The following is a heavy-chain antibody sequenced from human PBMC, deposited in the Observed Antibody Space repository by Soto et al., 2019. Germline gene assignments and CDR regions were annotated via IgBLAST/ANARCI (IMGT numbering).Heavy chain of an antibody. Sequence: PSETLSLTCAVSGYSISSSNWWGWIRQPPGKGLEWIGYIYYSGSTYYNPSLKSRVTMSVDTSKSQFSLKLSSVTAVDTAVYYCARTDSGYSSGWYYWGQGTLVTVSS. CDR3: ARTDSGYSSGWYY. D-gene: IGHD6-19*01. V-gene: IGHV4-28*01. J-gene: IGHJ4*02. CDR2: IYYSGST. CDR1: GYSISSSNW.